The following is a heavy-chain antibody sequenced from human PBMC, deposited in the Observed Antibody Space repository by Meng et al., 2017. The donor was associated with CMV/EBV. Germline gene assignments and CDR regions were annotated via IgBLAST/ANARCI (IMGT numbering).Heavy chain of an antibody. J-gene: IGHJ6*02. Sequence: SETLSLTCTVSGGSVSSGSYYWSWIRQPPGKGLEWIGYIYYSGSTNYNPSLKSRVTISVDTSKNQFSLKLSSVTAADTAVYYCARESIVVVPAAIGGGYYYYGMDVWGQGTTVTVSS. V-gene: IGHV4-61*01. CDR3: ARESIVVVPAAIGGGYYYYGMDV. D-gene: IGHD2-2*02. CDR2: IYYSGST. CDR1: GGSVSSGSYY.